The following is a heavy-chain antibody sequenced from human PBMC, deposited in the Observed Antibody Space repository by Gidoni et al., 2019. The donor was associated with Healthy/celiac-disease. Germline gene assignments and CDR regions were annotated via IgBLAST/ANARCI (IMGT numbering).Heavy chain of an antibody. CDR2: IGTAGDP. J-gene: IGHJ4*02. CDR1: GFTFSSYD. Sequence: EVQLVESGGGLVQPGGSLRLSCAASGFTFSSYDMHWVRQATGKGLEWVSAIGTAGDPYYPGSMKGRFTISRENAKNSLYLQMNSLRAGDTAVYYCARVSRSYYDSSGYPTASMDYFDYWGQGTLVTVSS. D-gene: IGHD3-22*01. CDR3: ARVSRSYYDSSGYPTASMDYFDY. V-gene: IGHV3-13*05.